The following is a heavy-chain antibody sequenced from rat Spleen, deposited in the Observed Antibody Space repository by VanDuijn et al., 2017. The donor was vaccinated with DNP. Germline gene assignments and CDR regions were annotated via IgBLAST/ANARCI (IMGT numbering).Heavy chain of an antibody. J-gene: IGHJ4*01. CDR1: GYSITRTY. CDR2: INSAGTT. CDR3: ARWPGYNPPYAMDA. V-gene: IGHV3-3*01. D-gene: IGHD1-4*01. Sequence: EVHLQESGPGLVKTSQSLSLTCSVTGYSITRTYWGWIRKFPGNKLEWMGSINSAGTTKYNPSLKSRISITRDTSKNQLFLQVNSVTTEDTATYHCARWPGYNPPYAMDAWGQGTSVTVSS.